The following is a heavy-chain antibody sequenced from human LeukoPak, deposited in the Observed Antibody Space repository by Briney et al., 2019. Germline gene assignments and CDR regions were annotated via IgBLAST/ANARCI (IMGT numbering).Heavy chain of an antibody. V-gene: IGHV4-38-2*02. D-gene: IGHD6-6*01. Sequence: KTSETLSLTCTVSGYSISSGYYWGWIRQPPGKGLEWIGSMFYSGSTYYSPSLKSRVTISVDTSRNRFSLKLSSVTAADTAVYYCTGLGSIAARIDYWGQGTLVTVSS. CDR3: TGLGSIAARIDY. CDR1: GYSISSGYY. CDR2: MFYSGST. J-gene: IGHJ4*02.